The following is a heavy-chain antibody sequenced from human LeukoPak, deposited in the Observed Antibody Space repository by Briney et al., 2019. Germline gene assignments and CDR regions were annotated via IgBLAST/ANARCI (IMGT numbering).Heavy chain of an antibody. J-gene: IGHJ6*03. CDR1: GYTFTGYY. CDR3: ARDHEGYCSSTSCLHYYMDA. V-gene: IGHV1-2*02. D-gene: IGHD2-2*01. CDR2: INPNSGGT. Sequence: ASVKVSCKASGYTFTGYYMHWVRQAPGQGLEWMGWINPNSGGTNYAQKFQGRVTMTRDTSISTAYMELSRLRSDDTAVYYCARDHEGYCSSTSCLHYYMDAWGKGTTVTVSS.